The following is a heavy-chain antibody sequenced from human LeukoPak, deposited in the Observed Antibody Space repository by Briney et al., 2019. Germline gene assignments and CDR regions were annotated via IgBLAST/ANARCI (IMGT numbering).Heavy chain of an antibody. CDR3: ARALRNYEVLDYYYYYMDV. V-gene: IGHV4-4*07. CDR1: GGSISSYY. Sequence: PSETLSLTCTDSGGSISSYYWSWIRQPAGKGLEWIGRIYTSGSTNYNPSLKSRVTMSVDTSKNQFSLKLSSVTAADTAVYYCARALRNYEVLDYYYYYMDVWGKGTTVTVSS. CDR2: IYTSGST. D-gene: IGHD4-11*01. J-gene: IGHJ6*03.